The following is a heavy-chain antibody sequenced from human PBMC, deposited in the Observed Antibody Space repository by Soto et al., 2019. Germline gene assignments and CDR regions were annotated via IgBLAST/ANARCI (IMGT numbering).Heavy chain of an antibody. CDR1: GYTFTSYG. D-gene: IGHD2-21*01. CDR2: ISAYNGNT. J-gene: IGHJ5*02. V-gene: IGHV1-18*01. Sequence: QVQLVQSGAEVKKPGASVKVSCKASGYTFTSYGISWVRQAPGQGLEWMGWISAYNGNTNYAQKPQGXVXXXTXXTTRTAYMELRSLRSDDTAVYYCARASGSAYWFDPWGQGTLVTVSS. CDR3: ARASGSAYWFDP.